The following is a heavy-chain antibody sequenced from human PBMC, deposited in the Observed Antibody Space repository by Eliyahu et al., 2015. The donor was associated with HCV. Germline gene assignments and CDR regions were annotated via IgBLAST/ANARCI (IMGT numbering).Heavy chain of an antibody. CDR2: IHYSGST. CDR1: GGSIXTYY. V-gene: IGHV4-59*01. CDR3: ASGGGGIAVAGTGGWFDP. J-gene: IGHJ5*02. Sequence: QVQLQESGPGLVKPSETLSLTCXVXGGSIXTYYGSWIRQPPGKGLEWIGYIHYSGSTNYHPSLKSRVTISVDTSKNQFSLNLTSVTAADTAVYYCASGGGGIAVAGTGGWFDPWGQGTLVTVSS. D-gene: IGHD6-19*01.